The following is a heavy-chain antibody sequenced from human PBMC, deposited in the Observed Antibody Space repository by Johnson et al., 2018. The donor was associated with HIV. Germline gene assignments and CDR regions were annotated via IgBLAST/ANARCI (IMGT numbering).Heavy chain of an antibody. Sequence: VQLVESGGGVVQPGRSVRLSCAASGFTFSSYWMSWVRQAPGKGLEWVANIKQDGSEKYYVDSVKGRFTISRDNAKNSLYLQMNSLRAEDTAVYYCATFGYTSGWIVTDDAFDVWGHGTLVTVSS. V-gene: IGHV3-7*02. CDR1: GFTFSSYW. D-gene: IGHD6-19*01. J-gene: IGHJ3*01. CDR3: ATFGYTSGWIVTDDAFDV. CDR2: IKQDGSEK.